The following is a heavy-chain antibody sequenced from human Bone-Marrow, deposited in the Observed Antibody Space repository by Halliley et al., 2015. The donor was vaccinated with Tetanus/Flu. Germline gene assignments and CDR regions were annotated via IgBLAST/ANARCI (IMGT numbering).Heavy chain of an antibody. J-gene: IGHJ4*02. V-gene: IGHV3-48*02. CDR3: ARGHYNSGGAF. Sequence: KGLEWVSHISSSGYTEYYAESVRGRFTISRDNAKNSLYLQMNSLRDEDTAVYYCARGHYNSGGAFWGQGTLVTVSS. D-gene: IGHD6-19*01. CDR2: ISSSGYTE.